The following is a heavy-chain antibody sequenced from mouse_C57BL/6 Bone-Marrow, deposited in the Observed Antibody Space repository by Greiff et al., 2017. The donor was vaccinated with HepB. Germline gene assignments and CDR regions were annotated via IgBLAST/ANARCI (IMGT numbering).Heavy chain of an antibody. J-gene: IGHJ1*03. Sequence: EVKLVESGGGLVKPGGSLKLSCAASGFTFSDYGMHWVRQAPEKGLEWVAYISSGSSTIYYADTVKGRFTISRDNAKNTLFLQMTSLRSEDTAMYYCARGGITTVVPSYWYFDVWGTGTTVTVSS. CDR1: GFTFSDYG. CDR2: ISSGSSTI. V-gene: IGHV5-17*01. CDR3: ARGGITTVVPSYWYFDV. D-gene: IGHD1-1*01.